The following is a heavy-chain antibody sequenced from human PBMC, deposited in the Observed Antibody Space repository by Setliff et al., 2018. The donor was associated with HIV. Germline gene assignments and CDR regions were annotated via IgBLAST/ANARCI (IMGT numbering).Heavy chain of an antibody. V-gene: IGHV1-2*06. CDR1: GYTFTDYY. CDR3: AREVGDYYDSSGYYPPTDYYYGMDV. Sequence: GASVKVSCKASGYTFTDYYIHWVRQAPGQGLEWMGRINPNNGGTNYAQKFQGRVTMTTDTSTSTAYMELRSLRSDDTAVYYCAREVGDYYDSSGYYPPTDYYYGMDVWGQGTTVTVSS. J-gene: IGHJ6*02. CDR2: INPNNGGT. D-gene: IGHD3-22*01.